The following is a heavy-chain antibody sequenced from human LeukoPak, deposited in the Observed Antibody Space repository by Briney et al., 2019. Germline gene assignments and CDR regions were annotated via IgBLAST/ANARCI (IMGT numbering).Heavy chain of an antibody. CDR2: IYYSGST. D-gene: IGHD6-6*01. Sequence: SETLSPTCTVSGGSISSYYWSWIRQPPGKGLEWIGYIYYSGSTNYNPSLKSRVTISVDTSKNQFSLKLSSVTAADTAVYYCARDLGGSSADYWGQGTLVTVSS. V-gene: IGHV4-59*01. J-gene: IGHJ4*02. CDR3: ARDLGGSSADY. CDR1: GGSISSYY.